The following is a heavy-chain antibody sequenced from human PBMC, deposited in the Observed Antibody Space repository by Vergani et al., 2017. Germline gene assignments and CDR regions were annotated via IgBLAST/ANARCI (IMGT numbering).Heavy chain of an antibody. J-gene: IGHJ4*02. CDR1: GFTFSTYS. CDR2: ISTDASTT. V-gene: IGHV3-48*01. CDR3: VKDHPVFDE. Sequence: EVQLVESGGGLVQPGGSLRLSCVGSGFTFSTYSMNWVRQAPGKGLEWVSYISTDASTTYYGDSVKGRFTISRDNAKNSLYLQMNSLSAEDTALYHCVKDHPVFDEWGRGTLVSVS.